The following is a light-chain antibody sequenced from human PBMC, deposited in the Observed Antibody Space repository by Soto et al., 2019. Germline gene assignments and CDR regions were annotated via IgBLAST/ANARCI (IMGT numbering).Light chain of an antibody. V-gene: IGLV1-40*01. Sequence: QSVLTQPPSVSGAPGQRVTISCTGSSSNIGAGYDVHWYQQFPGTAPKLLIYGNSDRPSGVPDRFSGSKSGTSASLAITGLQAEDEADYYCQSYDSSLSAYVVFGGGTKLTVL. CDR3: QSYDSSLSAYVV. CDR1: SSNIGAGYD. CDR2: GNS. J-gene: IGLJ2*01.